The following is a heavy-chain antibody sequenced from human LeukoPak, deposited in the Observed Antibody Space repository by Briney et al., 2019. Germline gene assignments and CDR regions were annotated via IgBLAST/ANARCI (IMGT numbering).Heavy chain of an antibody. CDR1: GYTFTSYD. D-gene: IGHD6-19*01. CDR3: ARGLTQISSGWDDY. J-gene: IGHJ4*02. V-gene: IGHV1-8*01. Sequence: ASVKVSCKASGYTFTSYDINWVRQATGQGLEWMGWMNPNSGNTGYAQKFQGRVTMTRNTSISTAYMELSSLRSENTAVYYCARGLTQISSGWDDYWGQGTLVTVSS. CDR2: MNPNSGNT.